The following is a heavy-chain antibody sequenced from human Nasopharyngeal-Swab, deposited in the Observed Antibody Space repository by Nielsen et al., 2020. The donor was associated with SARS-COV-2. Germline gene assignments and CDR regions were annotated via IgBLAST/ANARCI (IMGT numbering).Heavy chain of an antibody. CDR2: IYYSGST. CDR1: GGSISSSSYY. CDR3: ARHSSRYYYYYGMDV. J-gene: IGHJ6*02. V-gene: IGHV4-39*01. Sequence: GSLRRACTVSGGSISSSSYYWGWIREPPGKGLEWIGSIYYSGSTYYNPSLKSRVTISVDTSKNQFSLKLSSVTAADTAVFYCARHSSRYYYYYGMDVWGQGTTVTVSS.